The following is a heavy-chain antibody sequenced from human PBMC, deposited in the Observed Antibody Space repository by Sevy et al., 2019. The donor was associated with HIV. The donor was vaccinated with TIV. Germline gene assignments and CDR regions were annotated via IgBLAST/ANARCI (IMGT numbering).Heavy chain of an antibody. V-gene: IGHV3-23*01. CDR3: ARAWSGTYLIGY. D-gene: IGHD1-26*01. CDR1: GFTFSSYA. J-gene: IGHJ4*02. Sequence: GGSLRLSCAASGFTFSSYAMNWVRQAPGKGLEWVSAIGSSGGSTYYADSVKGRFTSSRDNSKNMLYLQMNSLRADDTAVYYCARAWSGTYLIGYWGQGTLVTVSS. CDR2: IGSSGGST.